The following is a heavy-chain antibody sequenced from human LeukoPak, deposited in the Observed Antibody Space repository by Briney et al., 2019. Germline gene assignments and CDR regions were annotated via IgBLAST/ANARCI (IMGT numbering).Heavy chain of an antibody. CDR3: AKDLTTVTSQGDF. CDR2: IRYDGSDK. Sequence: GGSLRLSCAASGFTFSSYGMHWVRQAPGKGLEWVAFIRYDGSDKYYADSVKGRFTISRDNSKNTLYLQMKSLRAEDRAVYYCAKDLTTVTSQGDFWGQGTLVTVSS. J-gene: IGHJ4*02. CDR1: GFTFSSYG. D-gene: IGHD4-17*01. V-gene: IGHV3-30*02.